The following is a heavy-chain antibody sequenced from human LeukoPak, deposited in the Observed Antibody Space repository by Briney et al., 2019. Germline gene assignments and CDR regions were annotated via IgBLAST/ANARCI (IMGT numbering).Heavy chain of an antibody. Sequence: PGGSLRLSCAASGFTVSSNYMSWVRQAPGKGLEWVSVIYSGGSTYYADSVKGRFTISRDNSKNTLYLQMNSLRAEDTAVYYCARAKEATVDFDYWGQGTLVTVSS. CDR3: ARAKEATVDFDY. CDR1: GFTVSSNY. D-gene: IGHD4-23*01. CDR2: IYSGGST. V-gene: IGHV3-66*01. J-gene: IGHJ4*02.